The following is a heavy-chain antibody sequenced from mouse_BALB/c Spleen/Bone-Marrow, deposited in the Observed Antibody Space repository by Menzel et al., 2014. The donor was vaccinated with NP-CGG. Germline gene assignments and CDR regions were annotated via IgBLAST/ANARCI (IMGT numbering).Heavy chain of an antibody. Sequence: LQESGPELVKPGASVKISCKASGYTFTDYCINWVKQKPGQGLEWIGWIYPGSGNTQYNEKFKGKATLTVDTSSNTAYMQLSSLTSEGTAVYFCARPPYYYGSRPYWYFDVWAQGPRSPSPQ. CDR3: ARPPYYYGSRPYWYFDV. CDR1: GYTFTDYC. J-gene: IGHJ1*01. CDR2: IYPGSGNT. D-gene: IGHD1-1*01. V-gene: IGHV1-84*02.